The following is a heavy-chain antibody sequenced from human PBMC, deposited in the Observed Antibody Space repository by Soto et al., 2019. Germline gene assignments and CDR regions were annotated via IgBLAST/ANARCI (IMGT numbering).Heavy chain of an antibody. V-gene: IGHV3-15*01. CDR2: IKSKTDGGTT. CDR3: TTALGGYDYIWGASGDPNWFDP. Sequence: GGSLRLSCAASGFTFSNAWMSWVRQAPGKGLEWVGRIKSKTDGGTTDYAAPVKGRFTISRDDSKNTLYLQMNSLKTEDTAVYYCTTALGGYDYIWGASGDPNWFDPWGQGTLVTVSS. D-gene: IGHD3-16*01. CDR1: GFTFSNAW. J-gene: IGHJ5*02.